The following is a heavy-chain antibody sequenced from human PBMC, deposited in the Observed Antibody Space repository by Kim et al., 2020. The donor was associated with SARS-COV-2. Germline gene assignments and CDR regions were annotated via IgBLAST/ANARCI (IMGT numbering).Heavy chain of an antibody. Sequence: GESLKISCKASGYNLANNWIAWVRQMPGKGLEWMGIIYPADSDRKYSPSFQGQVTITADKSINTAYLQWSSLKASDTDIYYCARRNGGDGYKLRTTPLDDWGQGTLVTVSS. CDR3: ARRNGGDGYKLRTTPLDD. CDR1: GYNLANNW. D-gene: IGHD3-16*01. J-gene: IGHJ4*02. V-gene: IGHV5-51*01. CDR2: IYPADSDR.